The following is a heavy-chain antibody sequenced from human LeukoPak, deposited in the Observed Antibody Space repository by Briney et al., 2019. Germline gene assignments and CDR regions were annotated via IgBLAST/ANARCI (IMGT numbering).Heavy chain of an antibody. D-gene: IGHD6-13*01. CDR3: ARVRPPNIAAAGMDNWFDP. CDR2: IIPILGIA. J-gene: IGHJ5*02. CDR1: GGTFSSYA. Sequence: SVKVSCKASGGTFSSYAISWVRQAPGQGLEWMGRIIPILGIANYAQKFQGRVTITADKSTSTAYMELSSLRSEDTAVYYCARVRPPNIAAAGMDNWFDPWGQGTLVTVSS. V-gene: IGHV1-69*04.